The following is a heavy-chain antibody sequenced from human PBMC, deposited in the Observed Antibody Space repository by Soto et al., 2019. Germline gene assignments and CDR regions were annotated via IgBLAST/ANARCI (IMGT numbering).Heavy chain of an antibody. CDR1: GFIFSNCA. J-gene: IGHJ5*02. CDR2: ISESGDRT. CDR3: AKDGYSTYSDLWFFDL. D-gene: IGHD2-2*03. V-gene: IGHV3-23*01. Sequence: VQLLESGGDLVQPGGSLRLSCAASGFIFSNCAMSWVRQAPGKGLEWVASISESGDRTYSADSVKGRFTISRDNTKNTVWLLMNRLRVDDTAMYYCAKDGYSTYSDLWFFDLWGQGTQVTVSS.